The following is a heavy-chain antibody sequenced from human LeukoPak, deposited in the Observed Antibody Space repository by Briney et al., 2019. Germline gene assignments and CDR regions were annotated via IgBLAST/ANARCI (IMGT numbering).Heavy chain of an antibody. CDR2: IWYDGSNK. Sequence: PGRSLRLSCAASGFTFSSYGMHWVRQAPGKRLEWVAVIWYDGSNKYYADSVRGRFTISRDNSKNTLYLQMNSLSAEDTAVYYCARDIRGGGIAAAGPYFDYWGQGTLVTVSS. J-gene: IGHJ4*02. D-gene: IGHD6-13*01. V-gene: IGHV3-33*01. CDR3: ARDIRGGGIAAAGPYFDY. CDR1: GFTFSSYG.